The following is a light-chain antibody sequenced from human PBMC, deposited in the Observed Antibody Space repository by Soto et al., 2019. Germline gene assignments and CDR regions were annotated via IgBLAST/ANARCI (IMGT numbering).Light chain of an antibody. CDR1: SSDVGGYDS. J-gene: IGLJ2*01. V-gene: IGLV2-14*01. CDR3: SSYTSSSTVGV. Sequence: QPVSVSGSPGQSITISCTGTSSDVGGYDSVSWYQQHPGKAPKLMIYEVSNRPSGVSSRFSGSKSGNTASLTISGLQAEDEADYYCSSYTSSSTVGVFGGGTKLTVL. CDR2: EVS.